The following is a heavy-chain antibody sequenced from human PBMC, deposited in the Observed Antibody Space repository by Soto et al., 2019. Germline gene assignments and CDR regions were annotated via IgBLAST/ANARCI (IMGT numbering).Heavy chain of an antibody. Sequence: EVQLVESGGGLVQPGGSLRLSCEASGLTFSNYWMHWVRQAPGKGLVWVSRIHRDGTSTSYADSVKGRFTISRDNAKNTLYLQMNSLRAEDTAVYYGARDGAYCGGDCYSLWYFDLWGRGTLVTVSS. CDR1: GLTFSNYW. CDR2: IHRDGTST. D-gene: IGHD2-21*02. J-gene: IGHJ2*01. CDR3: ARDGAYCGGDCYSLWYFDL. V-gene: IGHV3-74*01.